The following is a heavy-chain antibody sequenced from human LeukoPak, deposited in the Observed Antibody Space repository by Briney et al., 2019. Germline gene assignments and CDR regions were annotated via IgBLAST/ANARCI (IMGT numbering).Heavy chain of an antibody. D-gene: IGHD3-9*01. J-gene: IGHJ4*02. V-gene: IGHV3-30*02. CDR3: AKSMDILTGYLWSLDY. CDR1: GFTLSNYG. CDR2: IRYDGSNI. Sequence: PGGSLRHSCTASGFTLSNYGMHLVPQAPGKGLGWVAFIRYDGSNIYHADSVKGRFTISRDNSKNTMYLQMTSLRAEDTAVYYYAKSMDILTGYLWSLDYWGEGTLVTVSS.